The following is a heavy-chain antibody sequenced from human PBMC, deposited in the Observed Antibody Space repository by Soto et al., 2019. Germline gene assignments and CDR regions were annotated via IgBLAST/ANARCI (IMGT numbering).Heavy chain of an antibody. D-gene: IGHD2-15*01. Sequence: QVQLQESGPGLVKPSETLSLTCTVSGGSISSYYWSWIRQPPGKGLEWIGDIYYSGSTNYTPSLRSRATLSGDTSKNQYSLKLSSVPAADTAVYYCARLTGCSGGSCYYYYYMAVWGKGTTVTVSS. CDR1: GGSISSYY. CDR2: IYYSGST. CDR3: ARLTGCSGGSCYYYYYMAV. V-gene: IGHV4-59*08. J-gene: IGHJ6*03.